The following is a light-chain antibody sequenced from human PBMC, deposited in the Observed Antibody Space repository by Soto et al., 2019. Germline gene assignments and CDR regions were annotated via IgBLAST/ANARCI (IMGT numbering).Light chain of an antibody. J-gene: IGKJ5*01. CDR1: QTIYSN. CDR2: RAS. Sequence: IQMTQSPATLSVSPGERATLSCRASQTIYSNVAWYQQRPGQAPRLLIYRASARATGIPARFSGSGSGTEFTLTIGSLQSEDSAVYYCQQRSNWPLITFGQGTRLEIK. CDR3: QQRSNWPLIT. V-gene: IGKV3-15*01.